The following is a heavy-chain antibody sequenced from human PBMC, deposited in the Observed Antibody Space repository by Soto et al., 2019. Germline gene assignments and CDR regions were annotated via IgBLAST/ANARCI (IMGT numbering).Heavy chain of an antibody. V-gene: IGHV1-18*01. J-gene: IGHJ4*02. D-gene: IGHD3-10*01. CDR1: GYTFTAYG. CDR3: ARTHGELRGSGSNEY. CDR2: ISNYNGNT. Sequence: QVQLVQSGTEMKKPGASVKVSCKASGYTFTAYGINWVRQAPGQGLEWMGWISNYNGNTNYAQRLQGRVTMTTDTPTTTAYMELRSLRSDDTAVYYCARTHGELRGSGSNEYWGQGTLVTVSS.